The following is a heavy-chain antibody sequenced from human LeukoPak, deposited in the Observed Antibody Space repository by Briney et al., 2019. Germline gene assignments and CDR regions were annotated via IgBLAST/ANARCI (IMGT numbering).Heavy chain of an antibody. Sequence: GGSLRLSCAASGFTFSSYGMHWVRQAPGKGLEWVSYISSSGSTIYYADSVKGRFTISRDNAKNSLYLQMNSLRAEDTAVYYCASQPNREYYFDYWGQGTLVTVSS. D-gene: IGHD3-10*01. CDR1: GFTFSSYG. V-gene: IGHV3-48*03. J-gene: IGHJ4*02. CDR2: ISSSGSTI. CDR3: ASQPNREYYFDY.